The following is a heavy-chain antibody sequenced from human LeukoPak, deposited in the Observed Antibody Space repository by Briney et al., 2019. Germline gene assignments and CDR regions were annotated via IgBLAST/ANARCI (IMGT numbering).Heavy chain of an antibody. CDR3: ARMGRYSYGYAIYYYYGMDV. Sequence: PSETLSLTCAVYGGSFSGYYWSWIRQPPGKGLEWIGEINHSGSTNYNPSLKSRVTISVDTPKNQFSLKLSSVTAADTAVYYCARMGRYSYGYAIYYYYGMDVWGQGTTVTVSS. V-gene: IGHV4-34*01. CDR1: GGSFSGYY. CDR2: INHSGST. D-gene: IGHD5-18*01. J-gene: IGHJ6*02.